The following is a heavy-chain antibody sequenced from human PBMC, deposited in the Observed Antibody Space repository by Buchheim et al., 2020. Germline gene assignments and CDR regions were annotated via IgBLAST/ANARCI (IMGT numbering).Heavy chain of an antibody. CDR2: INHSGST. D-gene: IGHD1-1*01. J-gene: IGHJ6*02. CDR3: ARGLRVQGYGMDV. V-gene: IGHV4-34*01. CDR1: GGSFSGYY. Sequence: QVQLQQWGAGLLKPSETLSLTCAVYGGSFSGYYWSWIRQPPGKGLEWIGEINHSGSTNYNPSLKSRATISVDTSTNQFSPKLSSVTAADTAVYYCARGLRVQGYGMDVWGQGTT.